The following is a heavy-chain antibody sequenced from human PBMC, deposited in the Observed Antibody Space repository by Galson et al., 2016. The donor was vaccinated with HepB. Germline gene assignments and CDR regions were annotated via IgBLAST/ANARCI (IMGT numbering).Heavy chain of an antibody. CDR1: GGTFGNSA. CDR2: ITPLFGTT. Sequence: SVKVSCKASGGTFGNSAIHWIRQAPGQGLQWMGGITPLFGTTDYGQTFEGRVSITADDSNDVVYMEMSSLSSEYTATYFCARDESAAHWFFDLWGRGTLITVSS. CDR3: ARDESAAHWFFDL. V-gene: IGHV1-69*13. J-gene: IGHJ2*01.